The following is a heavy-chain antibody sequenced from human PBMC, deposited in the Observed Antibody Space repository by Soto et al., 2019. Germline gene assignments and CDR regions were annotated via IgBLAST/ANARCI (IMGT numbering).Heavy chain of an antibody. Sequence: QLQLQESGSGLVKPSQTLSLTCAVSGGSISSGGYSWSWLRQPPGKGLEWIGYIFHSGSTYYNPSLKRRVTVSVDGSKNQFILYLSSVTAAETVVYYCARDGGSGSPDLSFNVWGRGTLVTVSS. CDR3: ARDGGSGSPDLSFNV. V-gene: IGHV4-30-2*01. D-gene: IGHD1-26*01. CDR1: GGSISSGGYS. CDR2: IFHSGST. J-gene: IGHJ2*01.